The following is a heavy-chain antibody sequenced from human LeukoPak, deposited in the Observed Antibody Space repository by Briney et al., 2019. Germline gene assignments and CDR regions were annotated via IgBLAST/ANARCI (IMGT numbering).Heavy chain of an antibody. V-gene: IGHV1-18*01. D-gene: IGHD3-22*01. CDR1: GYTFTSYG. CDR2: ISAYNGNT. CDR3: ARDRVRYYYDSSGYPNDAFDI. J-gene: IGHJ3*02. Sequence: GASVKVSCKASGYTFTSYGISWVRQAPGQGLEWMGWISAYNGNTNYAQKLQGRVTMTTDTSTSTAYMELRSLRSEDTAVYYCARDRVRYYYDSSGYPNDAFDIWGQGTMVTVSS.